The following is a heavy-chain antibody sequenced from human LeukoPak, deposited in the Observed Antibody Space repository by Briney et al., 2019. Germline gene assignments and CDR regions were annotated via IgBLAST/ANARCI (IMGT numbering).Heavy chain of an antibody. Sequence: QSGGSLRLSCAASGFTFSSYAMSWVRQAPGKGLEWVSAISGSGGSTYYADSVKGRFTISRDNSKNTLYLQMNSLRVEDTAVYYCARARIRYGSGSYDFEPWGQGTLVTVSS. V-gene: IGHV3-23*01. D-gene: IGHD3-10*01. CDR2: ISGSGGST. CDR3: ARARIRYGSGSYDFEP. CDR1: GFTFSSYA. J-gene: IGHJ5*02.